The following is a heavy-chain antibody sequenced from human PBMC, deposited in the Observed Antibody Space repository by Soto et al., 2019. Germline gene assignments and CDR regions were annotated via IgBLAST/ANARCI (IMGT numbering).Heavy chain of an antibody. CDR1: GYLFTTYA. Sequence: QVQLVQSGAEVKKPGASVKVTCKASGYLFTTYADHWVRQAPGQGIEWMGWINGGNGHTKYSQKFQGRVTFTRDTSATTAYMELGSLRSEDTAIYYCARGLTIFGWFDPWGQGTLVTVSS. D-gene: IGHD3-3*01. CDR2: INGGNGHT. V-gene: IGHV1-3*01. J-gene: IGHJ5*02. CDR3: ARGLTIFGWFDP.